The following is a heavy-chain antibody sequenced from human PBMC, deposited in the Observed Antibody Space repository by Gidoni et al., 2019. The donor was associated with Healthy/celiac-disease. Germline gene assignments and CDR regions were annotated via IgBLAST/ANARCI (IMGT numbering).Heavy chain of an antibody. J-gene: IGHJ4*02. CDR1: GFTFSSYG. CDR2: IWFDGSNK. Sequence: QVQLVESGGGVVQPGRSLRLSCAASGFTFSSYGMHWVRQAPGKGLEWVAVIWFDGSNKYYADSVKGRFTISRDNSNNTLYLQMNSLRAEDMAIYYCARGKYSSGWYIDYWGQGTLVTVSS. V-gene: IGHV3-33*01. D-gene: IGHD6-19*01. CDR3: ARGKYSSGWYIDY.